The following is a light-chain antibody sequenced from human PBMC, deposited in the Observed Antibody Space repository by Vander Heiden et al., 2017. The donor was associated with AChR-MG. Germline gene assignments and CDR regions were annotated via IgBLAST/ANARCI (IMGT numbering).Light chain of an antibody. Sequence: DIQMTQSPSSLSASVGDRVTITCRASQSISSYLNWYQQKPGKAPKLLIYAASSLQSGVPSRFSGSGSGTDFTITISSLQPEDFATYYCQQSYSRGFTFGPGTKVDIK. CDR1: QSISSY. CDR3: QQSYSRGFT. J-gene: IGKJ3*01. CDR2: AAS. V-gene: IGKV1-39*01.